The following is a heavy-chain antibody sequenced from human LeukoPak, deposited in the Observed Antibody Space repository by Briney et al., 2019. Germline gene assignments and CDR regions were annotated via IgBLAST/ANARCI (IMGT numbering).Heavy chain of an antibody. V-gene: IGHV3-48*01. J-gene: IGHJ3*02. D-gene: IGHD2-2*01. CDR1: GITFSSYS. Sequence: GGSLRLSCVASGITFSSYSMNWVRQAPGKGLEWVSYISSFSGTINYADSVKGRFAISRDNAKNSLYLQMNSLRAEDTAVYYCARDHAYAFDIWGQGTLVTVSS. CDR3: ARDHAYAFDI. CDR2: ISSFSGTI.